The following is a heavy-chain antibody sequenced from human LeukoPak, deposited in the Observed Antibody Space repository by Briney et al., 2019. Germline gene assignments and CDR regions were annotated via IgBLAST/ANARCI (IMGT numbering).Heavy chain of an antibody. J-gene: IGHJ4*02. CDR2: ISYDGSNK. D-gene: IGHD2-2*01. Sequence: GGSLRLSCAASGFTFSSYGMHWVRRAPGKGLEWVAVISYDGSNKYYADSVKGRFTISRDNSKNTLYLQMNSLRAEDTAVYYCAKDLRVFVVVPAADFDYWGQGTLVTVSS. CDR3: AKDLRVFVVVPAADFDY. CDR1: GFTFSSYG. V-gene: IGHV3-30*18.